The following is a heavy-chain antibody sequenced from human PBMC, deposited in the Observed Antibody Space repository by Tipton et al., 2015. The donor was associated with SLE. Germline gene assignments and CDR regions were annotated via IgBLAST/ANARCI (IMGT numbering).Heavy chain of an antibody. CDR1: GGSISSYY. J-gene: IGHJ2*01. V-gene: IGHV4-59*01. CDR2: IYYSGST. Sequence: GLVKPSETLSLTCTVSGGSISSYYWSWIRQPPGKGLEWIGYIYYSGSTNYNPSLKSRVTISVDTSKNQFSLKLSSVTAADTAVYYCARERVAVAATPWYFDLWGRGTLVTVSS. CDR3: ARERVAVAATPWYFDL. D-gene: IGHD6-19*01.